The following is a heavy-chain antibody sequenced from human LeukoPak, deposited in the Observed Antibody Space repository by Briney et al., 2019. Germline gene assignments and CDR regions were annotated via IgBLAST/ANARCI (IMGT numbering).Heavy chain of an antibody. CDR1: GFTFTSHW. CDR3: AREDMAWSGYLDV. V-gene: IGHV3-74*01. Sequence: GGSLRLSCVASGFTFTSHWMHWVRQAPGKGLVWVSYVKNDGSSTGYADSVKGRFTISRDNAKNSLYLQMNSLRAEDTAVYYCAREDMAWSGYLDVWGKGTTVTVSS. CDR2: VKNDGSST. D-gene: IGHD3-3*01. J-gene: IGHJ6*04.